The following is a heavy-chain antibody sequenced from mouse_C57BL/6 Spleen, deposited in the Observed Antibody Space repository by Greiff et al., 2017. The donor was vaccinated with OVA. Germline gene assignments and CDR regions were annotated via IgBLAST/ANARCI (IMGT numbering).Heavy chain of an antibody. CDR1: GFSFNTYA. D-gene: IGHD2-1*01. CDR3: VSHGKNYAMDY. J-gene: IGHJ4*01. CDR2: IRSKSNNYAT. V-gene: IGHV10-1*01. Sequence: EVHLVESGGGLVQPKGSLKLSCAASGFSFNTYAMNWVRQAPGKGLEWVARIRSKSNNYATYYADSVKDRFTISKDDSESMLYLQMNNLKTEDTAMYYCVSHGKNYAMDYWGQGTSVTVSS.